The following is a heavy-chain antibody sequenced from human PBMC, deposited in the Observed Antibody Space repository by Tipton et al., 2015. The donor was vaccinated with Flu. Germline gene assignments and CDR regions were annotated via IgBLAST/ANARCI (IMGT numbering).Heavy chain of an antibody. CDR1: GGSISNTMYY. J-gene: IGHJ3*01. CDR3: VRDVPWDGDLEAFDL. CDR2: IYHSGHA. V-gene: IGHV4-39*07. D-gene: IGHD7-27*01. Sequence: TLSLTCTVSGGSISNTMYYWGWIRQSPGRGLDWIGSIYHSGHAYYNPSLGSRVAISVDTSKNRFSLTLTSVTAADTAVYYCVRDVPWDGDLEAFDLWGQGTMVTVSA.